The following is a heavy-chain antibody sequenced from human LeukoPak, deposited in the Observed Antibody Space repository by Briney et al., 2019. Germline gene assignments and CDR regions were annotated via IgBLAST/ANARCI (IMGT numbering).Heavy chain of an antibody. J-gene: IGHJ4*02. CDR1: GFAFSTYT. CDR3: AVDLAHGVPDYFDY. CDR2: ISHDDTHK. V-gene: IGHV3-30*04. D-gene: IGHD2-8*01. Sequence: PGGFLRLSCAASGFAFSTYTMHWVRQAPGKGPEWVSVISHDDTHKYYADAVAGRFTISRDNSKNMLYLQMDSVRADDSAIYYCAVDLAHGVPDYFDYWGQGTLVTVSS.